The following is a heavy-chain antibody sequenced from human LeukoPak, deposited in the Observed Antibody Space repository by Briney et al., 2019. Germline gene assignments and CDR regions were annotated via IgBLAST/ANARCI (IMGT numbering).Heavy chain of an antibody. CDR1: GGSISSGGYY. CDR2: IYYSGST. Sequence: SETLSLTCTVSGGSISSGGYYWSWIRQHPGKGLEWIGYIYYSGSTYCNPSLKSRVTISVDTSKNQFSLELSSVTAADTAVYYCARGHSSGYYYVYWGQGTLVTVSS. D-gene: IGHD3-22*01. CDR3: ARGHSSGYYYVY. V-gene: IGHV4-31*03. J-gene: IGHJ4*02.